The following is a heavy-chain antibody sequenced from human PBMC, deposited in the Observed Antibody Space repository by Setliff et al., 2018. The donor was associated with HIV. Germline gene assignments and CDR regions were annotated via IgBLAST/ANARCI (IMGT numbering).Heavy chain of an antibody. Sequence: GGSLRLSCAASGFTFSEFWMYWVRQAPGKGLEWVANINTDGTKKYYVASVTGRLTTSRDNAKNSLYLQMNSLRAEDTAVYYCARMLLRTNPVSGVVSNWFDPWGPGTLVTVSS. D-gene: IGHD3-3*01. J-gene: IGHJ5*02. V-gene: IGHV3-7*03. CDR3: ARMLLRTNPVSGVVSNWFDP. CDR2: INTDGTKK. CDR1: GFTFSEFW.